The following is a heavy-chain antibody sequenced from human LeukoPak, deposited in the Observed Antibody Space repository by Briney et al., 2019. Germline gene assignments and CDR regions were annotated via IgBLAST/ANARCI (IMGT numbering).Heavy chain of an antibody. D-gene: IGHD3-22*01. CDR2: NYTSGST. CDR1: GGSISSGSYY. Sequence: PSETLSLTCTVSGGSISSGSYYWSWIRQPAGKGLEGIGRNYTSGSTNYNPSLKSRVTISVDTSKNQSSLKLSSVTAADTAVYYCARGGDYYDSEGWLRYWGQGTLVTVSS. J-gene: IGHJ4*02. CDR3: ARGGDYYDSEGWLRY. V-gene: IGHV4-61*02.